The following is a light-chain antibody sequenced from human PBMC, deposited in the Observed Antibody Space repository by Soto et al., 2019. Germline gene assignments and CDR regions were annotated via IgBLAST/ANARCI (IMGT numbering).Light chain of an antibody. J-gene: IGLJ7*01. CDR3: AAWDDSLNAAV. CDR1: TSNVGNNA. V-gene: IGLV1-36*01. Sequence: QSVLTQPPSVSEAPRQSVTISCSGSTSNVGNNAVSWYQQVPGKAPRLLIYYDDLLPSGVSDRFSGSKSDTSASLAISGLQSEDEADYYCAAWDDSLNAAVFGGGTQLTVL. CDR2: YDD.